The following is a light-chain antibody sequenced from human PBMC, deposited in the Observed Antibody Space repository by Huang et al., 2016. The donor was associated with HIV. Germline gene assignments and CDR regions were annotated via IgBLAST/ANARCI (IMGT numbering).Light chain of an antibody. J-gene: IGKJ1*01. CDR1: QGLSKY. Sequence: EIVLTKSPDTLYLSPGERATLSCRASQGLSKYLAWYQQKPCQAPRLLIYDASNRATGIPARFSGSGSWTDFTLTISSLEPEDFAVYYCQQRGDWPWTFGQGARVEIK. V-gene: IGKV3-11*01. CDR2: DAS. CDR3: QQRGDWPWT.